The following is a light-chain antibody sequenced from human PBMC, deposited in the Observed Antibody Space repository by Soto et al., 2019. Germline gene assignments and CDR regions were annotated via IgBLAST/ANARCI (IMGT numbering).Light chain of an antibody. V-gene: IGLV1-40*01. J-gene: IGLJ1*01. CDR3: QSYDSSLSANYV. CDR2: SNN. CDR1: SSNIGAGYD. Sequence: QSVLTQPPSVSGALGQRVTISCTGSSSNIGAGYDVHWYQQLPGTAPTLLIYSNNYRPSGVPDRFSGSKSGTSASLAITGLQAEDEADYYCQSYDSSLSANYVFGTGTKVTVL.